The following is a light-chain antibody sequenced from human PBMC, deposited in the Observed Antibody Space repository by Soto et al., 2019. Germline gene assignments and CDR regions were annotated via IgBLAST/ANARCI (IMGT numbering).Light chain of an antibody. V-gene: IGLV2-14*03. CDR2: DVS. CDR3: SSYTSSSTLSTYV. J-gene: IGLJ1*01. Sequence: QSALTQPASVSGSPGQSITISCTGTSRDVGGYNYVSWYQHHPGKAPKLMIYDVSNRPSGVSNRFSGSKSGNTASLIISGLQAEDEADYYCSSYTSSSTLSTYVFGTGTKLTVL. CDR1: SRDVGGYNY.